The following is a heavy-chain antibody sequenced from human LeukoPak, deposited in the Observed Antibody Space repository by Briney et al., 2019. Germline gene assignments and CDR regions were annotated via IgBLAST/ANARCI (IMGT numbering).Heavy chain of an antibody. CDR1: GFTFSSYE. D-gene: IGHD3-22*01. CDR3: ARDSGYYDSSGYTFDY. CDR2: IGSSSRTI. V-gene: IGHV3-48*03. J-gene: IGHJ4*02. Sequence: GGSLRLSCAASGFTFSSYEMNWVRQAPGKGLEWVSYIGSSSRTIYYADSVKGRFTISRDNAKNSLYLQMNSLRAEDTAVYYCARDSGYYDSSGYTFDYWGQGTPVSVSS.